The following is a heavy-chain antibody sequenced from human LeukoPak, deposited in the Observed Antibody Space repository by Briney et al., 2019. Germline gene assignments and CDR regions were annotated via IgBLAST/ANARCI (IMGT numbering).Heavy chain of an antibody. CDR3: ARDRYYDSSGYHHGWFDP. D-gene: IGHD3-22*01. CDR1: GFTFSDYY. J-gene: IGHJ5*02. V-gene: IGHV3-11*04. CDR2: ISSSGSTI. Sequence: PGGSLRLSCAASGFTFSDYYMSWIRQAPGKGLEWGSYISSSGSTIYYADSVKGRFTISRDNAKNSLYLQMNSLRAEDTAVYYCARDRYYDSSGYHHGWFDPWGQGTLVTVSS.